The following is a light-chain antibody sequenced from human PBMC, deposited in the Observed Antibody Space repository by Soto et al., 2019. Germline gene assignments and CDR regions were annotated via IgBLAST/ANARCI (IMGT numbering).Light chain of an antibody. CDR3: LQYNSFPRA. Sequence: DIQVTQSPSSLSASVGDRVTITCRASQAIGNDLSWYQQKPGKAPDRLIYAASRLENGVPSRFSGSGSGTEFALTISSLQPEDSATYYCLQYNSFPRAFGAGTKVDSK. V-gene: IGKV1-17*01. CDR2: AAS. CDR1: QAIGND. J-gene: IGKJ4*01.